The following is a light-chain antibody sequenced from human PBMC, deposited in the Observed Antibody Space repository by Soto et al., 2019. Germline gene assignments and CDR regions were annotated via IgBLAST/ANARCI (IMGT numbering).Light chain of an antibody. Sequence: QSVLTQPPSVSGAPGQRVTISCTGTSSNIGAGYEVHWYQQLPGTAPKLLVSGNGNRPSGVPDRMSASKSGTSASLAITGLQAEDEGHYFCQSYDKRATAYVFGSGTKLTVL. CDR2: GNG. V-gene: IGLV1-40*01. CDR1: SSNIGAGYE. CDR3: QSYDKRATAYV. J-gene: IGLJ1*01.